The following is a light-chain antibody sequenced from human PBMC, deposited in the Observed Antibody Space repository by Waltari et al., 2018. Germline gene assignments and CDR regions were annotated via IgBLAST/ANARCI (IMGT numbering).Light chain of an antibody. CDR1: QHINMN. CDR3: QHYNDWPPWT. V-gene: IGKV3-15*01. Sequence: DIVLTQSPATLSLSPGERATLSCRASQHINMNLAWYQQKPCQAPRLLFYGASTRESGVPARFSGSGSGTEFTLTISSLQSEDFGLYYCQHYNDWPPWTFGQGTRVE. CDR2: GAS. J-gene: IGKJ1*01.